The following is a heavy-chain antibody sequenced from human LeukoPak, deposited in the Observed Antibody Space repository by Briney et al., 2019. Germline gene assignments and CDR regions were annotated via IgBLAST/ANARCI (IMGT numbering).Heavy chain of an antibody. CDR3: GRPPQFLDGYIDY. CDR2: ISSSGSYI. J-gene: IGHJ4*02. V-gene: IGHV3-21*01. CDR1: GFIFSSYS. D-gene: IGHD2/OR15-2a*01. Sequence: PGGSLRLSCVASGFIFSSYSMNWVRQAPGKGLEWVSSISSSGSYIHYADSVKGRFTISRDNAKNSLYLQMNSLRAEDTAVYYCGRPPQFLDGYIDYWGQGTLVTVSS.